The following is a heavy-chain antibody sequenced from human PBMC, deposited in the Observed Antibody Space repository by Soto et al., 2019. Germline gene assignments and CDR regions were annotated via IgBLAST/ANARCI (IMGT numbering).Heavy chain of an antibody. D-gene: IGHD4-17*01. J-gene: IGHJ5*02. V-gene: IGHV3-30-3*01. CDR2: ISYDGSNK. Sequence: GSLRLSCAASGFTFSSYAMHWVRQAPGKGLEWVAVISYDGSNKYYADSVKGRFTISRDNSKNTLYLQMNSLRAEDTAVYYCARPDYGDYFADNWFDPWGQGTLVTVSS. CDR1: GFTFSSYA. CDR3: ARPDYGDYFADNWFDP.